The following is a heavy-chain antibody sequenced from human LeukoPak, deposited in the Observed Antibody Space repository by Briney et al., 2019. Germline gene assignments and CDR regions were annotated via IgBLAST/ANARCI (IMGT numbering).Heavy chain of an antibody. Sequence: ASVKVSCKASGYTFTSYDINWVRQATGQGLEWMGWMNTNSGNTGHAQKFQGRLTMTRDTSTNTAYMELSSLRSEDTAVYYCALTYYYDSSGYYYVTYFDYWGQGTLVTVSS. CDR3: ALTYYYDSSGYYYVTYFDY. J-gene: IGHJ4*02. D-gene: IGHD3-22*01. CDR1: GYTFTSYD. V-gene: IGHV1-8*01. CDR2: MNTNSGNT.